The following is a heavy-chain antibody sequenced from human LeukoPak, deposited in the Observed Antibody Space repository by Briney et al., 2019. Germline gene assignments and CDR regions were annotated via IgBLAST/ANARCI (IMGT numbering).Heavy chain of an antibody. J-gene: IGHJ4*02. CDR3: ARGGYSSSWYQKAPFDY. Sequence: GGSLRLSCAASGFTFSTYGMHWVRQASGRGLEWVSFIRYDGNNKYYADSVKGRFTISRDNSKNTLYLQMNSLRAEDTAMYYCARGGYSSSWYQKAPFDYWGQGTLVTVSS. CDR2: IRYDGNNK. CDR1: GFTFSTYG. D-gene: IGHD6-13*01. V-gene: IGHV3-30*02.